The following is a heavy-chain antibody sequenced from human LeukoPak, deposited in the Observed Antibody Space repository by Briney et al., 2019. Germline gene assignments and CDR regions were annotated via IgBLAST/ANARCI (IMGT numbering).Heavy chain of an antibody. CDR3: SREDY. CDR1: GYTFTDYY. Sequence: ASVKVSFKASGYTFTDYYLHWVRQAPGQGLEWVGWINPNSGVTNYAQKFQGRVSMTSDTSISTVYMELSGLRSDDTAVYYCSREDYWGQGTLVTVSS. V-gene: IGHV1-2*02. CDR2: INPNSGVT. J-gene: IGHJ4*02.